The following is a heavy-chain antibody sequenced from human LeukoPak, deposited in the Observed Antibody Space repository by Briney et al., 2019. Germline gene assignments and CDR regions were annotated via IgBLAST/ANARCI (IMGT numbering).Heavy chain of an antibody. CDR1: GFTASSNY. Sequence: PGGSLTLSSAASGFTASSNYMSWVRQPPGKVLEWVSVIYSGGNPSYAGCVRGRFPISRQNSQTPLSLQMNSRRPKNTPVFYCARATVDRDYWGQGTVV. CDR3: ARATVDRDY. J-gene: IGHJ4*02. D-gene: IGHD4-23*01. CDR2: IYSGGNP. V-gene: IGHV3-53*04.